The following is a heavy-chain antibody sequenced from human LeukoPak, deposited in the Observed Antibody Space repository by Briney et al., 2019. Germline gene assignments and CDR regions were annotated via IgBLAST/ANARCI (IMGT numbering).Heavy chain of an antibody. D-gene: IGHD1-26*01. CDR3: ARDQGGGRHARVAFDI. CDR2: IYIGGTT. Sequence: SETLSFTCTVSGASTSSYFWSWMRQPPGKGLEWIGNIYIGGTTTYNPSFNSRVTMSLDTSKNQLSLQLTSVTAADTAVYDCARDQGGGRHARVAFDIWGQGTMVTVSS. CDR1: GASTSSYF. J-gene: IGHJ3*02. V-gene: IGHV4-59*13.